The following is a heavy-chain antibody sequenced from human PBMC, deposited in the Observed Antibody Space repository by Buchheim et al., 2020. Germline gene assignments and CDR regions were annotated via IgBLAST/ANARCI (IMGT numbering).Heavy chain of an antibody. CDR1: GGSISSGSYY. CDR2: IYTSGST. D-gene: IGHD4-17*01. Sequence: QVQLQESGPGLVKPSQTLSLTCTVSGGSISSGSYYWSWIRQPAGKGLEWIGRIYTSGSTNYNPSLKSRVTISVDTSKNQFSLKLSSVTAADTAVYYCAREQFYGDYRIIDYWGQGTL. V-gene: IGHV4-61*02. CDR3: AREQFYGDYRIIDY. J-gene: IGHJ4*02.